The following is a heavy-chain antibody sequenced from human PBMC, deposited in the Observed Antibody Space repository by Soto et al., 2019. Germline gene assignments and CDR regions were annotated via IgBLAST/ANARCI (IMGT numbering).Heavy chain of an antibody. CDR2: ISGSGNST. CDR1: GFSFSNFA. D-gene: IGHD2-21*01. CDR3: AKDPGIPAFDI. Sequence: EVQLLESGGGLVQPGGSLRLSCAASGFSFSNFAMTWVRQAPGKGLEWVSAISGSGNSTYYADSVKGRFTLARDNSDNTLHLQMNSLLAEDTAINYRAKDPGIPAFDIWGQGTKVTVSS. V-gene: IGHV3-23*01. J-gene: IGHJ3*02.